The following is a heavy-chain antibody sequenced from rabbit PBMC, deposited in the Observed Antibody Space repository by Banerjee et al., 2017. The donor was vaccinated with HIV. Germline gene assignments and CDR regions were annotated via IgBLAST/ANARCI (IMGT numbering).Heavy chain of an antibody. V-gene: IGHV1S45*01. J-gene: IGHJ4*01. D-gene: IGHD6-1*01. CDR3: ARRTGYTDYGYGEFNL. CDR1: GFDFSSYYM. Sequence: QEQLKESGGGLVQPGGSLTLSCKASGFDFSSYYMSWVRQAPGKGLEWIGIIYAGSSGSTYYASWAKGRFTISKTSSTTVTLQMTSLTAADTATYFCARRTGYTDYGYGEFNLWGPGTLVTVS. CDR2: IYAGSSGST.